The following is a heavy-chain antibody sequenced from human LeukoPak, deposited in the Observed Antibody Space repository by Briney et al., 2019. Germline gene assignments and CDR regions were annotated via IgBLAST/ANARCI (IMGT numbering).Heavy chain of an antibody. D-gene: IGHD5-18*01. CDR2: IRYDGSNK. CDR3: ARGGYSYGYFDY. Sequence: AGGSLRLSCAASGFTFSSYGMHWVRQAPGKGLEWVAFIRYDGSNKYYADSVKGRFTISRDNSKNTLYLQMNSLRAEDTAVYYCARGGYSYGYFDYWGQGTLVTVSS. J-gene: IGHJ4*02. CDR1: GFTFSSYG. V-gene: IGHV3-30*02.